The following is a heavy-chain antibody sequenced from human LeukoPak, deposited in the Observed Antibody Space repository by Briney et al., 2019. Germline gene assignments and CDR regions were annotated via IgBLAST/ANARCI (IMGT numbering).Heavy chain of an antibody. J-gene: IGHJ6*02. CDR1: GDSISSYY. Sequence: SETLSLTCTVSGDSISSYYWGWIRQPPGKGLEWIGSIYYSGSTYYNPSLKSRVTISVDTSKNQFSLKLSSVTAADTAVYYCARSYYYGSGSYGMDVWGQGTTVTVSS. CDR2: IYYSGST. D-gene: IGHD3-10*01. CDR3: ARSYYYGSGSYGMDV. V-gene: IGHV4-39*07.